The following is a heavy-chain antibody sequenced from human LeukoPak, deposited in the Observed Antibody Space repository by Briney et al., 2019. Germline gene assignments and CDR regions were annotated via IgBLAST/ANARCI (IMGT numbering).Heavy chain of an antibody. V-gene: IGHV3-7*03. D-gene: IGHD3-3*01. CDR3: ARAGPDYDFWSGYYHYFDY. Sequence: GGSLRLSCAASGFTFSSYWMSWVRQAPGKGLEWVANIKQDGSEEYYVDSVKGRFTISRDNAKNSLYLQMNSLRAEDTAVYYCARAGPDYDFWSGYYHYFDYWGQGTLVTVSS. CDR1: GFTFSSYW. CDR2: IKQDGSEE. J-gene: IGHJ4*02.